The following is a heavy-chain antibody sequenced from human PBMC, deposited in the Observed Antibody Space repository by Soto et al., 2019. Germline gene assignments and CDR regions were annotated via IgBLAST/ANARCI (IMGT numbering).Heavy chain of an antibody. J-gene: IGHJ4*02. CDR2: IRYDGSDP. Sequence: QVQLVESGGGVVQPGGSLRLSCGASGFTFRSYGMHWVRQAPGKGLEWVAVIRYDGSDPEYADSVKGRVTISRDNSQNMLYLQMNSLGADDTAVYYCARGWTTPIDYLGQGSLVTVCS. CDR3: ARGWTTPIDY. D-gene: IGHD4-17*01. V-gene: IGHV3-33*01. CDR1: GFTFRSYG.